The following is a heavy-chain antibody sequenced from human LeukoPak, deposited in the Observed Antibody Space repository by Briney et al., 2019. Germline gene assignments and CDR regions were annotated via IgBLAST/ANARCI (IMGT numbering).Heavy chain of an antibody. J-gene: IGHJ5*02. CDR2: IYYSGST. V-gene: IGHV4-31*03. D-gene: IGHD4-17*01. CDR3: ARGMTTVTSYNWFDP. Sequence: PSETLSLTRTVSGGSISSGNYYWSWIRQHTGKGLEWIGYIYYSGSTYYNPSLKSRVTISVDTSKNQFSLKLSSVTAADTAVYYCARGMTTVTSYNWFDPWGQGTLVIVSS. CDR1: GGSISSGNYY.